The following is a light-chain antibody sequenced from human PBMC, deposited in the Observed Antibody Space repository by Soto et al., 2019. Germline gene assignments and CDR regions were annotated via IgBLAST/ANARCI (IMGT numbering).Light chain of an antibody. V-gene: IGKV3-20*01. CDR3: QQYGNSPT. Sequence: EIALRQSPGTLSLSPGERATVSCRASQSVPSSSLAWYQQKPGQGPRLLIYGTSRRATGIPDRFSGSGSGTDFTLTISRLEPEDSAVYFCQQYGNSPTFGQGTKLQIK. CDR1: QSVPSSS. CDR2: GTS. J-gene: IGKJ2*01.